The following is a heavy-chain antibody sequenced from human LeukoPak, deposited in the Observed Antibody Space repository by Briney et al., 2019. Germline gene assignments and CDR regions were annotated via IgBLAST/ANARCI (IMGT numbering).Heavy chain of an antibody. V-gene: IGHV3-74*01. J-gene: IGHJ5*02. CDR2: IKSDGSWT. CDR3: VRETAYRFDP. D-gene: IGHD1-1*01. CDR1: GFTFSSYE. Sequence: GGSLRLSCAASGFTFSSYEMNWVRQAPGKGLVWVSTIKSDGSWTTYADSVKGRFTIPRDNAKNTLYLQMNSLRDEDTAVYFCVRETAYRFDPWGQGTLVIVSS.